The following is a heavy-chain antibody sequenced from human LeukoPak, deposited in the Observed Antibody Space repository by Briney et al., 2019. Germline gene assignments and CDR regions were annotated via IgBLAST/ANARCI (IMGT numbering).Heavy chain of an antibody. V-gene: IGHV3-20*04. CDR3: ARGAEVQLWSYYFDY. Sequence: PGGSLRLSCAASGFTFDKYGMSWVRQSPEKGLEWVAGINWNGGSTGYADSVKGRFTISRDNAKNSLYLQMNSLRAEDTALYFCARGAEVQLWSYYFDYWGQGTLVTVSS. CDR1: GFTFDKYG. J-gene: IGHJ4*02. CDR2: INWNGGST. D-gene: IGHD5-18*01.